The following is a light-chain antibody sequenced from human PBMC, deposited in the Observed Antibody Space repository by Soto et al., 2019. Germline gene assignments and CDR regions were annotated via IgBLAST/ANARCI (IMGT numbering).Light chain of an antibody. CDR1: QNIGKY. CDR2: GAS. V-gene: IGKV1-39*01. Sequence: DIQMTQSPSSLSASSGDRVTITCRASQNIGKYLIWYQQKPGRPPKVLVYGASNLQSGVSSRFSGDGFGTEFSLTINSLRPEDFATYYCQQSYNLPRTFGQGT. CDR3: QQSYNLPRT. J-gene: IGKJ2*01.